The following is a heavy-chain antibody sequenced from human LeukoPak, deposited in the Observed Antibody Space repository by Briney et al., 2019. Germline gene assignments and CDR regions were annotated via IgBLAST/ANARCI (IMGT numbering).Heavy chain of an antibody. V-gene: IGHV3-23*01. CDR2: ISGSGGST. D-gene: IGHD3-10*01. CDR3: ARELITMVRGVIARPFDY. CDR1: GFTFSSYA. J-gene: IGHJ4*02. Sequence: QPGGSLRLSCAASGFTFSSYAMSWVRQAPGKGLEWVSAISGSGGSTYYADSVKGRFTISRDNSKNTLYLQMSSLRAEDTAVYYCARELITMVRGVIARPFDYWGQGTLVTVSS.